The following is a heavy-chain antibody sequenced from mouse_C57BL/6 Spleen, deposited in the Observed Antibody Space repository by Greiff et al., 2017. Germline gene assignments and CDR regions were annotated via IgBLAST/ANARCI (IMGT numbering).Heavy chain of an antibody. CDR2: IDPSDSET. CDR1: GYTFTSYW. CDR3: ARSVGYDGRFAY. D-gene: IGHD2-2*01. V-gene: IGHV1-52*01. Sequence: QVQLQQPGAELVRPGSSVKLSCKASGYTFTSYWMHWVKQRPIQGLEWIGNIDPSDSETHYNQKFKDKATLTVDKSSSTAYMQLSSLTSEDSAVYYCARSVGYDGRFAYWGQGTLVTVSA. J-gene: IGHJ3*01.